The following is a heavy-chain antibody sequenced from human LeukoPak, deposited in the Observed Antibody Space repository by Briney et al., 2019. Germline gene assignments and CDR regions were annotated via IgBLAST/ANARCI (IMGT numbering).Heavy chain of an antibody. CDR1: GFTFSSYS. Sequence: GGSLRLSCAASGFTFSSYSMNWVRQAPGKGLEWVSSISSSSSYIYYADSVKGRFTISRDNAKNSLYLQMNSLRADDTAVYYCARRPYYYDSLDYWGLDYWGQGTLVTVSS. CDR2: ISSSSSYI. J-gene: IGHJ4*02. V-gene: IGHV3-21*01. CDR3: ARRPYYYDSLDYWGLDY. D-gene: IGHD3-22*01.